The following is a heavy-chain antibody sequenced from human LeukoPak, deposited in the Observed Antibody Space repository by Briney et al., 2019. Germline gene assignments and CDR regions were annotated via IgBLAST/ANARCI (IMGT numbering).Heavy chain of an antibody. Sequence: PGGSLRLSCAASGFTFSSYSMNWVRQAPGKGLEWVSSISSSSSYIYYADSVKGRFTISRDNAKNSLYLQMNSLRAEDTAVYYCASWDLFLATSDDYWGQGTLVTVSS. CDR1: GFTFSSYS. V-gene: IGHV3-21*01. CDR3: ASWDLFLATSDDY. J-gene: IGHJ4*02. CDR2: ISSSSSYI. D-gene: IGHD3-3*01.